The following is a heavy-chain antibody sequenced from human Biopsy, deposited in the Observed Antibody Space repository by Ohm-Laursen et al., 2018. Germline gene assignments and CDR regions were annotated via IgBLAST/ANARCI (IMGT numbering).Heavy chain of an antibody. J-gene: IGHJ6*02. V-gene: IGHV3-48*03. CDR1: GFTFNSHE. CDR2: ITGSSSTI. D-gene: IGHD2-21*01. Sequence: SLRLSCSASGFTFNSHEMNWVRQAPGKGLEWISYITGSSSTIYYADSVKGRFTISRDNAKNSLYLQMNSLRAEDTAVYYCTRLAYYCYYGMDVWGQGTTVTVSS. CDR3: TRLAYYCYYGMDV.